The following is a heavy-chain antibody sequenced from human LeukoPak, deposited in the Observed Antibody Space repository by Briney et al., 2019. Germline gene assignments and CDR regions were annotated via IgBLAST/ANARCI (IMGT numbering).Heavy chain of an antibody. D-gene: IGHD2-2*01. J-gene: IGHJ5*02. CDR3: AGVYCTSTSCSHWFDP. V-gene: IGHV3-53*01. Sequence: GGSLRLSCAASGFTVSSNYMSWVRQAPGKGLEWVSVIYSGGSTYYADSVKGRFTISRDNAKNLLYLQVNSLRAEDTAVYYCAGVYCTSTSCSHWFDPWGQGTLVTVSS. CDR1: GFTVSSNY. CDR2: IYSGGST.